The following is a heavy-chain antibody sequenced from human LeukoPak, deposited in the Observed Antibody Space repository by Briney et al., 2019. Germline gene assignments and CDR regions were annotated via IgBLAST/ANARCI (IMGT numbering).Heavy chain of an antibody. CDR1: GGSFSAYY. J-gene: IGHJ4*02. V-gene: IGHV4-34*01. CDR3: ATEEGYNAY. Sequence: KPSETLSLTCAVYGGSFSAYYWSWIRQSPGKGLEWIGEIHHSGSTKYNPSLKSRVTISVDMSQSQFSLKLTSVTAADTAVYYCATEEGYNAYWGQGSLVTVSS. D-gene: IGHD5-24*01. CDR2: IHHSGST.